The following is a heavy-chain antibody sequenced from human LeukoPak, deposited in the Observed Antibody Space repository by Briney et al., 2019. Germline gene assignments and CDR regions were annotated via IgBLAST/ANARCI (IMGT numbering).Heavy chain of an antibody. D-gene: IGHD3-10*01. CDR3: AKVGDYYGSGKYSNFDY. J-gene: IGHJ4*02. Sequence: GGSLRLSCAASGFTFSSYSMNWVRQAPGKGLEWVSSISSSSSYIYYADSVKGRFTISRDNAKNSLYLQMNSLRAEDTAVYYCAKVGDYYGSGKYSNFDYWGQGTLVTVSS. V-gene: IGHV3-21*01. CDR2: ISSSSSYI. CDR1: GFTFSSYS.